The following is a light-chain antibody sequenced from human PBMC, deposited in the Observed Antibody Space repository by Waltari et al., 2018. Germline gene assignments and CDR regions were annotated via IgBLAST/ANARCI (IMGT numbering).Light chain of an antibody. CDR1: QSVSGRY. CDR3: QQYGDSPRT. Sequence: EIVLTQAPGTLSLSPGERATLSCRASQSVSGRYLAWYQQKPGQAPRLLIFDTFSRATGIPDRFSGSGSGTDFTLAISRLEPEDFAVYYCQQYGDSPRTFGGGTKVEIK. CDR2: DTF. J-gene: IGKJ4*01. V-gene: IGKV3-20*01.